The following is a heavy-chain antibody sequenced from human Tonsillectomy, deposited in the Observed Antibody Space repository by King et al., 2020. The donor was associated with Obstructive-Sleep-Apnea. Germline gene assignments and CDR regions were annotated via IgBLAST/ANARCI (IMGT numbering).Heavy chain of an antibody. CDR3: AKDADYDYLWGSYRGEPVDY. CDR2: ISGAGSIK. V-gene: IGHV3-23*04. J-gene: IGHJ4*02. D-gene: IGHD3-16*02. Sequence: VQLVESGGGLVQPGGSLRLSCAASGFSFSSYAMSWVRQAPGKGLEWVSVISGAGSIKYYADSVKGRFTISRDNSKNTLYLQMNSLRAEDTAIYYCAKDADYDYLWGSYRGEPVDYWGQGTLVTVSS. CDR1: GFSFSSYA.